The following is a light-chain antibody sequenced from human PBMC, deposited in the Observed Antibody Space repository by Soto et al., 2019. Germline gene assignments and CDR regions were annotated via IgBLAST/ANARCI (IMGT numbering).Light chain of an antibody. CDR3: QQFGTSPPVT. V-gene: IGKV3-20*01. CDR1: QTVRSTY. CDR2: GAS. Sequence: ETVLTQSPGTLSLSPGETATLSCRARQTVRSTYLAWYQQKPGQAPRLLIYGASTRATGIPDRFSGSGSGTDLTLTISRLEPEAFAVYYCQQFGTSPPVTFGGGTKVE. J-gene: IGKJ4*01.